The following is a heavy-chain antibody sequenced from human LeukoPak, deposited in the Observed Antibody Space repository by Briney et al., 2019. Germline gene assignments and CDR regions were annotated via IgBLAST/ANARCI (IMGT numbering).Heavy chain of an antibody. D-gene: IGHD6-13*01. CDR1: GDTFSYYA. J-gene: IGHJ4*02. CDR3: ARTAGTGAFDY. V-gene: IGHV1-69*04. Sequence: AASVKVSCKASGDTFSYYAISWVRQAPGQGLEWMGRIVPIFSEANYAQKLQGRVTLTADKSTTTAYMEVTSLRSEDTAVYFCARTAGTGAFDYWGQGTLVTVSS. CDR2: IVPIFSEA.